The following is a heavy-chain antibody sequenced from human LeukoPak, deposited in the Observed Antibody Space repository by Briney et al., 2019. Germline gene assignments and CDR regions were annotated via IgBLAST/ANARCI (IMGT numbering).Heavy chain of an antibody. D-gene: IGHD3-3*01. J-gene: IGHJ6*03. V-gene: IGHV4-61*02. CDR3: ARSQEGYFDSWSGYHYYYYMDV. CDR1: GGSISSASYY. Sequence: SETPSLTCSVSGGSISSASYYWSWIRQPAGKGLEWIGRTFTTGSTKYNPSLKSRVTMSLDTSKNQFSLRLSSVTAADTAVYYCARSQEGYFDSWSGYHYYYYMDVWGKGTTVTVSS. CDR2: TFTTGST.